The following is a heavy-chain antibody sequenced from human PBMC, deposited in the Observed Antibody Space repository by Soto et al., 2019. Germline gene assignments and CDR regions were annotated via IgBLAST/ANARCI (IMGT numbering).Heavy chain of an antibody. V-gene: IGHV3-30-3*01. CDR3: ARDRYLDSYAFDS. CDR1: GFSFSSYA. D-gene: IGHD3-9*01. J-gene: IGHJ4*02. CDR2: ISFEGNDK. Sequence: QVLLVESGGGVVQPGRSLRLSCAASGFSFSSYAMHWVRQAPGKGLEWVAVISFEGNDKYYADSVKGRFTISRDENENTLYLQKNSLRPEDTAVYYCARDRYLDSYAFDSWGQGTLVTVSS.